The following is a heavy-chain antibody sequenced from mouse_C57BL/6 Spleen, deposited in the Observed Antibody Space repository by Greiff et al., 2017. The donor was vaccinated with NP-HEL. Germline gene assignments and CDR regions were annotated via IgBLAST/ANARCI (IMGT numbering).Heavy chain of an antibody. Sequence: QVQLQQPGAELVMPGASVKLSCKASGYTFTSYWMHWVKQRPGQGLEWIGEIDPSDSYTNYNQKFKGKSTLTVDKSSSTAYMQLSSLTSEDSAVYYCARYTHYYGSSYVFDYWGQGTTLTVSS. D-gene: IGHD1-1*01. V-gene: IGHV1-69*01. J-gene: IGHJ2*01. CDR3: ARYTHYYGSSYVFDY. CDR1: GYTFTSYW. CDR2: IDPSDSYT.